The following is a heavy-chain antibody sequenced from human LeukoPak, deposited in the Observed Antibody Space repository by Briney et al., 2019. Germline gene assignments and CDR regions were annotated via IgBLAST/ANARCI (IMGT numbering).Heavy chain of an antibody. J-gene: IGHJ4*02. CDR3: ARGSQKTPPRRDIVVVVAATQTGAFDY. CDR1: GYTFTGYY. D-gene: IGHD2-15*01. V-gene: IGHV1-2*02. Sequence: ASVKVSCKASGYTFTGYYMHWVRQAPGQGLEWMGWINPNSGGTNYAQKFQGRVTMTRDTSISTAYMELSRLRSDDTAVYYCARGSQKTPPRRDIVVVVAATQTGAFDYWGQGTLVTVSS. CDR2: INPNSGGT.